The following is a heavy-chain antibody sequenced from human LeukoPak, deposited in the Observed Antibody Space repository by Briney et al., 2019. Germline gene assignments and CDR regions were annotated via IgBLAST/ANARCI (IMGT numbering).Heavy chain of an antibody. CDR2: IYYSGST. CDR3: ARRPGYGDYGY. Sequence: PSETLSLTCTVSGGSISSSSYYWGWIRQPPGKGLEWIGTIYYSGSTYYNPSLKSRVTISVDTSKNQFSLKLSSVTAADTAVYYCARRPGYGDYGYWGQGTLVTVSS. CDR1: GGSISSSSYY. D-gene: IGHD4-17*01. V-gene: IGHV4-39*01. J-gene: IGHJ4*02.